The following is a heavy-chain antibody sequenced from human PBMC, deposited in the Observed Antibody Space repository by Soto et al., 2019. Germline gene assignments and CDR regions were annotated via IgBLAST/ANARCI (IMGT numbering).Heavy chain of an antibody. CDR2: IYWDDAK. D-gene: IGHD3-3*01. V-gene: IGHV2-5*02. CDR3: AHYFSTGPAGWFDP. Sequence: QITLKESGPTLVKPTQTLTLTCTFSGLSLSTSGEAVGWIRQPPGKALEWLALIYWDDAKRYNPTLKTRLTITKDTSKTQVLLTLTNMDHGDTATYYCAHYFSTGPAGWFDPWGQGILVTVSS. J-gene: IGHJ5*02. CDR1: GLSLSTSGEA.